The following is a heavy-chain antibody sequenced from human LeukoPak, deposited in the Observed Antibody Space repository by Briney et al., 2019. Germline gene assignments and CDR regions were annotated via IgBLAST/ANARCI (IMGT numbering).Heavy chain of an antibody. V-gene: IGHV4-34*01. CDR3: ARGGLNRGYSYGPQKDFDY. CDR2: INHSGST. D-gene: IGHD5-18*01. Sequence: SETLSLTCAVYGGSFSGYYWSWIRQPPGKGLEWIGEINHSGSTNYNPSLKSRVTISVDTSKNQFSLKLSSVTAADTAVYYCARGGLNRGYSYGPQKDFDYWGQGTLVIVSS. J-gene: IGHJ4*02. CDR1: GGSFSGYY.